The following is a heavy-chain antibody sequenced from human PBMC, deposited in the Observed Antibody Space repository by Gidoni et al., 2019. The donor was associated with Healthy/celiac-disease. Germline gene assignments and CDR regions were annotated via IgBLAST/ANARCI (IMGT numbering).Heavy chain of an antibody. CDR2: MNPNSGNT. J-gene: IGHJ5*02. CDR1: GDTFTSYD. CDR3: ARGGYCTNGVCYTGWFDP. Sequence: QVQLVQSGAEVKKTGASVKVSCKASGDTFTSYDLNWVRQATGQGLEWMGWMNPNSGNTGYAQKFQGRVTMTRNTSISTAYMELSSLRSEDTAVYYCARGGYCTNGVCYTGWFDPWGQGTLVTVSS. D-gene: IGHD2-8*01. V-gene: IGHV1-8*01.